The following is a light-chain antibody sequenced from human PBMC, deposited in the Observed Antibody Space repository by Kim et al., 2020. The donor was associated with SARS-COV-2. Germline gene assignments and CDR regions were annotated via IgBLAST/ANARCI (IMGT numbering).Light chain of an antibody. Sequence: GQSLTTLCTERSRDVGGNNYASCYQPHERKATNLMIDDVSERHSGISNCFSGSKSGNTASLTISGRPADDEADYYCRSYTGSSAWVFGGGTQLTVL. V-gene: IGLV2-14*03. J-gene: IGLJ3*02. CDR2: DVS. CDR1: SRDVGGNNY. CDR3: RSYTGSSAWV.